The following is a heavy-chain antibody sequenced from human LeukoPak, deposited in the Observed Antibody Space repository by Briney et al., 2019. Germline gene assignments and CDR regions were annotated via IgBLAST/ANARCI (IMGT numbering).Heavy chain of an antibody. D-gene: IGHD5-12*01. J-gene: IGHJ4*02. Sequence: PGRSLRLSCAASGFTFSNYGIHWGRQAPGKGLEWVATISNDGTNRYYSDSVKGRFSISRDNSKNTVYLQMNSLRAEDSAVYYCARGPSGYYNTGGQGTLVTVSS. CDR1: GFTFSNYG. CDR3: ARGPSGYYNT. V-gene: IGHV3-30*03. CDR2: ISNDGTNR.